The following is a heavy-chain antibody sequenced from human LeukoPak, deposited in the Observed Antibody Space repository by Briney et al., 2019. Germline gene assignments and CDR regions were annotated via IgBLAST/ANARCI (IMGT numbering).Heavy chain of an antibody. J-gene: IGHJ3*02. V-gene: IGHV3-23*01. D-gene: IGHD3-22*01. CDR3: SSDLHLIGNVDAFDT. CDR1: GFIFSSYA. Sequence: QAGGSLRLSCAASGFIFSSYAMSWVRQAPGKGLEWVSSISGTGDTTYYADSVKGRFTVSRDSSKNTMYLQMNSLGGEDTAVYYCSSDLHLIGNVDAFDTWGQGTLVTVSS. CDR2: ISGTGDTT.